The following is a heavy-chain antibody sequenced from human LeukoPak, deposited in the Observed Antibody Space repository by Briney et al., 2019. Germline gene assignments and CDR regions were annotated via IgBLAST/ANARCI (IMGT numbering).Heavy chain of an antibody. CDR2: ISSSSSTI. J-gene: IGHJ4*02. V-gene: IGHV3-48*01. CDR1: GFTFSSYS. D-gene: IGHD2-2*01. Sequence: GGSLRLSCAASGFTFSSYSMNWVRQAPGKGLEWVSYISSSSSTIYYADSVKGRFTISRDNAKNSLYLQMNSLRAEDTAVYYCAKDRQLLSGYFDYWGQGTLVTVSS. CDR3: AKDRQLLSGYFDY.